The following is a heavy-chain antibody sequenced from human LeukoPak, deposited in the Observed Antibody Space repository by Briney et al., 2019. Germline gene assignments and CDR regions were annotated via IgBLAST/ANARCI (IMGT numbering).Heavy chain of an antibody. CDR2: INHSGST. J-gene: IGHJ4*02. V-gene: IGHV4-34*01. CDR3: ARALFYDYVWGSYRSHFGY. CDR1: GGSFSGYY. Sequence: SETLSLTCAVYGGSFSGYYWSWIRQPPGKGLEWIGEINHSGSTNYNPSLKSRVTISVDTSKNQFSLKLSSVTAADTAVYYCARALFYDYVWGSYRSHFGYWGQGTLVTVSS. D-gene: IGHD3-16*02.